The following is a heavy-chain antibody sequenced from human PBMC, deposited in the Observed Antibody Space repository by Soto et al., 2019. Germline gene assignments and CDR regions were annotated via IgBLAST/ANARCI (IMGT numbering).Heavy chain of an antibody. J-gene: IGHJ4*02. CDR1: GFTFSDYG. V-gene: IGHV3-30*18. CDR2: ISYDGINK. CDR3: AKVLSPSVLTAIFDY. D-gene: IGHD2-21*02. Sequence: QVQLVESGGGVVQPGRSLRLSCAASGFTFSDYGIHWVRQAPGKGLEWVAFISYDGINKYYVDSVKGRFTISRYNSKNPVYLQMNSLRAEDTAMYYCAKVLSPSVLTAIFDYWGQGTLVTVSS.